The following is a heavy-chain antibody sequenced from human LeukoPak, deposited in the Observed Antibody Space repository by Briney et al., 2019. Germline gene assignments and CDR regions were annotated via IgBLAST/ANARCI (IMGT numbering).Heavy chain of an antibody. CDR3: TRSGLTGMRTYPRTSSYYYGMDV. CDR2: ITYNGIT. V-gene: IGHV4-34*01. Sequence: SETLSLTCAVHGGSFSGYHWSWIRQSPGKGLEWIGEITYNGITNYNPSLKVTISVDTSKNLLSLQMNSVTAADTAVYFRTRSGLTGMRTYPRTSSYYYGMDVWGQGTAVTVSS. J-gene: IGHJ6*02. CDR1: GGSFSGYH. D-gene: IGHD2-21*01.